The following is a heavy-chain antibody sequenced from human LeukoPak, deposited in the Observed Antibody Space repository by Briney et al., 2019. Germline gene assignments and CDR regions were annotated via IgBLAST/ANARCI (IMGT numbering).Heavy chain of an antibody. D-gene: IGHD1-20*01. CDR1: GGTFSSYA. V-gene: IGHV1-69*05. J-gene: IGHJ6*03. CDR2: IIPIFGTA. Sequence: VASVKVSCKASGGTFSSYAISWVRQAPGQGLEWMGGIIPIFGTANYAQKFQGRVTITTDESTSTAYMELSSLRSEDTAVYYCARRSITGTKGSSHYYYMDVWGKGTTVTVSS. CDR3: ARRSITGTKGSSHYYYMDV.